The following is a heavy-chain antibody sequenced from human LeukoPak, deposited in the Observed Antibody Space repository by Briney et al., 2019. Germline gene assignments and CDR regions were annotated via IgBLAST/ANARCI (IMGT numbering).Heavy chain of an antibody. J-gene: IGHJ4*02. V-gene: IGHV1-8*01. CDR1: GYTFTSYD. CDR3: ASYNGYAK. CDR2: VSPNSGDS. D-gene: IGHD5-12*01. Sequence: RRASVKVSCKTSGYTFTSYDINRLRQATGQGPEWMGRVSPNSGDSDYAQKFQGRVTMTRDTSISTAYMELSSLTYEDTAVYYCASYNGYAKWGQGTLVTVSS.